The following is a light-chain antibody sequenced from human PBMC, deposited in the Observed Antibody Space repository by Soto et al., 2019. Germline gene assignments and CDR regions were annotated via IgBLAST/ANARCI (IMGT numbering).Light chain of an antibody. J-gene: IGKJ4*01. V-gene: IGKV3-15*01. Sequence: EIVMTQSPATLSVSPGERATLSCRASQSVSSNLAWYQQKPGQTPKLLIYVASTRATGIPARFSGSGSGTEFTLTISSLQSEDFAVYYCQQYNVWPLTFGGGTKVELK. CDR2: VAS. CDR1: QSVSSN. CDR3: QQYNVWPLT.